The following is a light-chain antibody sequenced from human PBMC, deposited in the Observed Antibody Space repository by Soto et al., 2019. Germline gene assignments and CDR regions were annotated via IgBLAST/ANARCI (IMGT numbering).Light chain of an antibody. V-gene: IGLV1-40*01. CDR3: QSHDSSLSAYV. CDR2: GNS. Sequence: QSVLTQPPSVSGAPGQRVTISCTGSSSNIGAGYGVHWYQQLPGTAPKLLIYGNSNRPSGVPDRFSGSKSGTSASLAITGLQAEDEADFYCQSHDSSLSAYVFGTGTKVIVL. CDR1: SSNIGAGYG. J-gene: IGLJ1*01.